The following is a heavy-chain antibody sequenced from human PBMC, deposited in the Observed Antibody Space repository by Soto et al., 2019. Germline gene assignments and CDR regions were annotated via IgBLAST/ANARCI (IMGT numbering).Heavy chain of an antibody. CDR3: AKRRGYGSGGKDAFDI. CDR1: GYTFTAYD. V-gene: IGHV1-8*01. CDR2: MNPNSGNT. D-gene: IGHD3-10*01. Sequence: QVQLVQSGAEVGKPGASVKVSCQASGYTFTAYDINWVRQATGQGLEWMGWMNPNSGNTGYAQKFQDRVTMTRSTSISTAYMELSRLRSEDTAVYYCAKRRGYGSGGKDAFDIWGQGTLVTVSS. J-gene: IGHJ3*02.